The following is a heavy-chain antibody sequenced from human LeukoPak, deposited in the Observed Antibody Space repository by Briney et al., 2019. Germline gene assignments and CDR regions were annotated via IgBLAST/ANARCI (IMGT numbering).Heavy chain of an antibody. CDR3: ARDPFYGDADLDS. J-gene: IGHJ4*02. Sequence: GGSLRLSCAASGFTFSNYWMHWVRQAPGKGLVWVSRIKNDGTITSYADSVKGRFTISRDNVKNTLYLQMNSLRAEDTAVYYCARDPFYGDADLDSWGQGTLVTVSS. V-gene: IGHV3-74*01. CDR1: GFTFSNYW. D-gene: IGHD4-17*01. CDR2: IKNDGTIT.